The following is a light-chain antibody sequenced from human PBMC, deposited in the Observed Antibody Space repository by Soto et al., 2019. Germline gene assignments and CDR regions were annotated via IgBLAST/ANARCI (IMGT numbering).Light chain of an antibody. CDR1: SSDVGSYNL. Sequence: QSVLTQPASVSGSPGQSITISCTGTSSDVGSYNLVSWYQQHPGKAPKLMIYEVNKRPSGISDRFSGSKSGNTASLTISGLQAEDEANYYCCSFAGSITYVVFGGGTKLTVL. CDR2: EVN. J-gene: IGLJ2*01. CDR3: CSFAGSITYVV. V-gene: IGLV2-23*02.